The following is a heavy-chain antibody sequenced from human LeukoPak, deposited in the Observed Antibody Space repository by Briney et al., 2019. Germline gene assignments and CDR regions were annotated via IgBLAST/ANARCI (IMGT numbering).Heavy chain of an antibody. CDR1: GFTFSSYA. CDR3: AREQLWFGFHDAFDI. J-gene: IGHJ3*02. Sequence: GGSLRLSCAASGFTFSSYAMHWVRQAPGKGLEWVAVISYDGSNKYYADSVKGRFTISRDNSKNALYLQMNSLRAEDTAVYYCAREQLWFGFHDAFDIWGQGTMVTVSS. CDR2: ISYDGSNK. V-gene: IGHV3-30*04. D-gene: IGHD3-10*01.